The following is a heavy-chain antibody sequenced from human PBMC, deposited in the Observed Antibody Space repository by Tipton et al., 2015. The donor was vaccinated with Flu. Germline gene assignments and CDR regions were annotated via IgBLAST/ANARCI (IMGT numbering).Heavy chain of an antibody. D-gene: IGHD4-11*01. CDR2: IHRSGNT. Sequence: TLSLTCSVSGDSIGSNYFWGWIRQPPGKGLEWIANIHRSGNTYHNPPLKSRVTISVDTSKNQFSLRLTSVTAADTAVYYCAWRDYSNYVSEPRNWFDPWGQGTLVTVSS. CDR1: GDSIGSNYF. CDR3: AWRDYSNYVSEPRNWFDP. J-gene: IGHJ5*02. V-gene: IGHV4-38-2*01.